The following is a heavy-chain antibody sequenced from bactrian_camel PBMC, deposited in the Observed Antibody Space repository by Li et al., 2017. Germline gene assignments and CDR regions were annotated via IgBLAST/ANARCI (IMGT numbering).Heavy chain of an antibody. V-gene: IGHV3S56*01. J-gene: IGHJ4*01. CDR1: GYTFSSYC. D-gene: IGHD3*01. CDR3: AARPSTSAGGDCKSSIRARFWNY. Sequence: HVQLVESGGGSVQAGGSLRLSCAASGYTFSSYCMAWFRQAPGKERGGERERVAGISREGDTNHADSVKGRFTISQDSAKTTVSLQMNSLEPEDTAMYYCAARPSTSAGGDCKSSIRARFWNYWGQGTQVTVS. CDR2: ISREGDT.